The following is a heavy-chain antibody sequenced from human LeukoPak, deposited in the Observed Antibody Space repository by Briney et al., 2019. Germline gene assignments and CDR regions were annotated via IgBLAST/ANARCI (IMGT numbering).Heavy chain of an antibody. V-gene: IGHV3-23*01. CDR1: GFTFSSYA. Sequence: PGGSLRLSCAASGFTFSSYAMSWVRQAPGKGLEWVSAISGSAGITDYADSVKGRFTICRDNSENIVYLQMNNLRAEDTAVYYCAGRVTGYSSGYVYWGQGTLVTVSS. CDR2: ISGSAGIT. D-gene: IGHD5-18*01. CDR3: AGRVTGYSSGYVY. J-gene: IGHJ4*02.